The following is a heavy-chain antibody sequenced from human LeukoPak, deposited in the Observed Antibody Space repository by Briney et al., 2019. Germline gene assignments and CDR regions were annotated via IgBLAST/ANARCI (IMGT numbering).Heavy chain of an antibody. V-gene: IGHV3-23*01. CDR1: GFIFNSYD. Sequence: GGSVRLSCAASGFIFNSYDMTWVRQAPGKGLEWVSSIRGTGGRTYYADSVKGRFTISRDSSKNTLYLQMNSLKAEDTAVYYCAKARYCSGGTCSNFDFWGQGTLVTVSS. D-gene: IGHD2-15*01. CDR2: IRGTGGRT. CDR3: AKARYCSGGTCSNFDF. J-gene: IGHJ4*02.